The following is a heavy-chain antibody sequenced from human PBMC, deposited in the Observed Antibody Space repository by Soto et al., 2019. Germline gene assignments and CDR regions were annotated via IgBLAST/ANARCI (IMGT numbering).Heavy chain of an antibody. V-gene: IGHV3-74*03. CDR1: GFSFSSSW. D-gene: IGHD2-21*02. CDR2: ISFDGTAT. CDR3: VRDRRLRGHPFDI. Sequence: EVQLVESGGGIVQPGGSLRLSCAASGFSFSSSWMHWVRQAPGMGLVWVSRISFDGTATTSADAVKGRFIISRDNAKNTLFLQMHHWRADATAMYYCVRDRRLRGHPFDIWGQGTFVSVSS. J-gene: IGHJ3*02.